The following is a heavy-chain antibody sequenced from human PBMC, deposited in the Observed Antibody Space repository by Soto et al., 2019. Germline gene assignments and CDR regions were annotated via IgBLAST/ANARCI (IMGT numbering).Heavy chain of an antibody. CDR2: INHSGST. CDR3: ARDIPYYYDSSGYYYAAFDI. D-gene: IGHD3-22*01. CDR1: GGSFSGYY. J-gene: IGHJ3*02. V-gene: IGHV4-34*01. Sequence: PSETLSLTCAVYGGSFSGYYWSWIRQPPGKGLEWIGEINHSGSTNYNPSLKSRVTISVDTSKNQFSLKLSSVTAADTAVYYCARDIPYYYDSSGYYYAAFDIWGQGTMVTVSS.